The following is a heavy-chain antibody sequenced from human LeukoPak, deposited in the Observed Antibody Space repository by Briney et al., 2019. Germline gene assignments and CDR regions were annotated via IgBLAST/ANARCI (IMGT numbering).Heavy chain of an antibody. J-gene: IGHJ5*02. CDR2: MYSGGST. CDR1: GFTVSSNY. Sequence: GGSLRLSCAASGFTVSSNYMSWVRQAPGKGLEWVSVMYSGGSTYYADSVKGRFTISRDNSKNTLYLQMNSLRAEDTAVYYCARVPNYGSGSGFDPWGQGTLVTVSS. V-gene: IGHV3-53*01. D-gene: IGHD3-10*01. CDR3: ARVPNYGSGSGFDP.